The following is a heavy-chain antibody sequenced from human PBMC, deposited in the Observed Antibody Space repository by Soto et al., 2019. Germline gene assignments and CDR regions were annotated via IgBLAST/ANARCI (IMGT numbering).Heavy chain of an antibody. CDR2: IYSGGST. CDR3: ARDNPGFDYGGNSAVSY. Sequence: GGSLRLSCAASGFTVSSNYMSWVRQAPGKGLEWVSVIYSGGSTYYADSVKGRFTISRDNSKNTLYLQMNSLRAEDTAVYYCARDNPGFDYGGNSAVSYWGQGTLVTVSS. D-gene: IGHD4-17*01. J-gene: IGHJ4*02. V-gene: IGHV3-53*01. CDR1: GFTVSSNY.